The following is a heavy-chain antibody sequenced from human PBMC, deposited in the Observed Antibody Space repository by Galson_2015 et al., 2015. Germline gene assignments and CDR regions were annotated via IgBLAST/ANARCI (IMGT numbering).Heavy chain of an antibody. D-gene: IGHD4-17*01. CDR1: GFNINNYE. V-gene: IGHV3-48*03. Sequence: SLRLSCAASGFNINNYEMSWVRQAPGMGLEWISYISQTGDSMYYADSVKGRFTISRDSAKNSVYLQMSSLRADDSAVYYCMRDGSLGGDLLDYWGQGTLVTVSS. J-gene: IGHJ4*02. CDR2: ISQTGDSM. CDR3: MRDGSLGGDLLDY.